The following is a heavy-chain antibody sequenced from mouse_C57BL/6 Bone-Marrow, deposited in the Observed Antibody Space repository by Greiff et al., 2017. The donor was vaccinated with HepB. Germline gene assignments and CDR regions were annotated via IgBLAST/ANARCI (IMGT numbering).Heavy chain of an antibody. D-gene: IGHD1-1*01. Sequence: VKLMESGAELVRPGTSVKVSCKASGYAFTNYLIEWVKQRPGQGLEWIGVINPGSGGTNYNEKFKGKATLTADKSSSTAYMQLSSLTSEDSAVYFCARWDYYGSSHWYFDVWGTGTTVTVSS. CDR2: INPGSGGT. J-gene: IGHJ1*03. CDR3: ARWDYYGSSHWYFDV. V-gene: IGHV1-54*01. CDR1: GYAFTNYL.